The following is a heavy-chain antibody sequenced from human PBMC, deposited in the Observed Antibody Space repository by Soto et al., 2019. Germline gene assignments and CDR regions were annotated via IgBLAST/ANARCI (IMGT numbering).Heavy chain of an antibody. D-gene: IGHD3-16*02. CDR1: GFTFSSYA. CDR3: AGRIDYYYYYYMDV. V-gene: IGHV3-23*01. CDR2: ISGSGGST. J-gene: IGHJ6*03. Sequence: GGSLRLSCAASGFTFSSYAMSWVRQAPGKGLEWVSAISGSGGSTYYADSVKGRFTISRDNSKNTLYLQMNSLRAEDTAVYYCAGRIDYYYYYYMDVWGKGTTVTVSS.